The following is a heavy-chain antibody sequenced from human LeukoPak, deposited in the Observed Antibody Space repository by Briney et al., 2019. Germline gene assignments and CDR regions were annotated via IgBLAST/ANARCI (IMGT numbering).Heavy chain of an antibody. CDR1: GDSVSSRSYY. V-gene: IGHV4-61*01. CDR2: IYYSGST. CDR3: ARVMVRGVELDY. J-gene: IGHJ4*02. Sequence: SETLSLACTVSGDSVSSRSYYWSWIRQPPGKGLEWIGYIYYSGSTNYNPSLTSRVIISIDTSKNQFSLSLTSVTAADTAVYYCARVMVRGVELDYWGQGTLVTVSS. D-gene: IGHD3-10*01.